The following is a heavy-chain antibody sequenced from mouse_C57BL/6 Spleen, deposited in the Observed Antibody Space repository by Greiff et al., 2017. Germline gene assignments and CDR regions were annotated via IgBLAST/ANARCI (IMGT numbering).Heavy chain of an antibody. CDR1: GYTFTSYW. CDR3: ASGGYSNYFDY. V-gene: IGHV1-50*01. Sequence: VQLQQPGAELVQPGASVKLSCKASGYTFTSYWMQWVKQRPGQGLEWIGEIDPSDSYTNSNQKFKGKATLTVDTSSSTAYMQLSSLTSEDSAVYYCASGGYSNYFDYWGQGTTLTVSS. J-gene: IGHJ2*01. CDR2: IDPSDSYT. D-gene: IGHD2-5*01.